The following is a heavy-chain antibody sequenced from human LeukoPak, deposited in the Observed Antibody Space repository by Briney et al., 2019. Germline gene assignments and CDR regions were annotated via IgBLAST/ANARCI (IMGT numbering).Heavy chain of an antibody. D-gene: IGHD3-10*01. CDR2: IHPTDGST. J-gene: IGHJ4*02. CDR3: ARANGGGLDY. Sequence: ASVKVSCKTSGYTCSTYYMHWVRQAPGQGLEWLGIIHPTDGSTSYTQKIQGRVTMTRDTATGTVYLELSSLRSEDTAVYWCARANGGGLDYWGQGTLITVSS. V-gene: IGHV1-46*01. CDR1: GYTCSTYY.